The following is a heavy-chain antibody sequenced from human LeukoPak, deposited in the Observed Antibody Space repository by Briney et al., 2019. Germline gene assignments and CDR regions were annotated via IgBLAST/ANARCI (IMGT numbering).Heavy chain of an antibody. Sequence: PGGSLRLSCAASGFTFSSYAMHWVRQAPGKGLEWVAVISYDGSNKYYADSVKGRFTISRDNSKSTLYLQMNSLRAEDTAVYYCAAYYYDSSGLSWGQGTMVTVSS. J-gene: IGHJ3*01. CDR1: GFTFSSYA. D-gene: IGHD3-22*01. V-gene: IGHV3-30-3*01. CDR3: AAYYYDSSGLS. CDR2: ISYDGSNK.